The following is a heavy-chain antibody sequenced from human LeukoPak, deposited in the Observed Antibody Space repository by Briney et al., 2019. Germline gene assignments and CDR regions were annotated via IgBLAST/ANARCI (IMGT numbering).Heavy chain of an antibody. V-gene: IGHV3-48*03. CDR3: ATVTVFLYTATLTKHP. D-gene: IGHD4-17*01. Sequence: PGGPLIVSSAASGFTCISYQMSGVHQTPGKKLKRVSYISSSGSTIYYADSVKGRLSISRENANNSLYLQINSLRAEDTAVYYCATVTVFLYTATLTKHPWGQGTLVTVDS. J-gene: IGHJ5*02. CDR1: GFTCISYQ. CDR2: ISSSGSTI.